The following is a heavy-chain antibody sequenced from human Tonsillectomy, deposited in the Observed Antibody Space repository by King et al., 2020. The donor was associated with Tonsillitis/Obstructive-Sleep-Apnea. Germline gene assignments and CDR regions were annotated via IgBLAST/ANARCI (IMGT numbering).Heavy chain of an antibody. Sequence: VQLVESGGASVQPGGSLRLSCAASGFDFNVYSMNWVRQAPGKGLEWVSYLSSSSQTIYYADSVRGRFTISRDNANNSLFLQMNSLRDEETAGYYCVRDRQFQWSYDAPSYFDSWGQGILVTVSS. V-gene: IGHV3-48*02. J-gene: IGHJ4*02. CDR3: VRDRQFQWSYDAPSYFDS. D-gene: IGHD1-26*01. CDR2: LSSSSQTI. CDR1: GFDFNVYS.